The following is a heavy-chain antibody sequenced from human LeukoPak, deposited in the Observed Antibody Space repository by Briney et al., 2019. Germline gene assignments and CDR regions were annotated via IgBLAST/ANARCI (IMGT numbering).Heavy chain of an antibody. CDR2: IIPILGIA. D-gene: IGHD3-22*01. Sequence: ASVKVSCKASGGTFSSYAIRWVRQAPGQGLEWMGRIIPILGIANYAQKFQGRVTITADKSTSTAYMELSSLRSEDTAVYYCASDMSYYYDSSGFYYFDYWGQGTLVTVSS. CDR1: GGTFSSYA. CDR3: ASDMSYYYDSSGFYYFDY. V-gene: IGHV1-69*04. J-gene: IGHJ4*02.